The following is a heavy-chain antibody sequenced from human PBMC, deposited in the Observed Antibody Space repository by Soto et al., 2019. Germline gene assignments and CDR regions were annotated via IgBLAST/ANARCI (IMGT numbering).Heavy chain of an antibody. J-gene: IGHJ5*02. V-gene: IGHV1-3*01. Sequence: ASVKVSCKASGYTFTTYPMHWVRQAPGQRLEWMGWINADNGDTKSSEKSQGRVTLTRDTSASTAYMELSSLTSEDTAVYYCARAPAGNRWYGCLDPWGQGTLVTVSS. D-gene: IGHD6-13*01. CDR2: INADNGDT. CDR3: ARAPAGNRWYGCLDP. CDR1: GYTFTTYP.